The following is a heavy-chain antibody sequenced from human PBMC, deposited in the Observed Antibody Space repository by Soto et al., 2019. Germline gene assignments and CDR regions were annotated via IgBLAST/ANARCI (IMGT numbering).Heavy chain of an antibody. CDR1: DFTVGTNY. V-gene: IGHV3-53*02. J-gene: IGHJ6*02. D-gene: IGHD2-15*01. CDR3: AREAFTVSGGTSPVRGGGIDV. CDR2: IYRDGKT. Sequence: EGQLVETGGGLIQPGGSLRLSCAAYDFTVGTNYMSWVRRAPGRGLEWVSIIYRDGKTYYADSVRGRCIISRDDSKNTLDLQMNSLRVEDTAIYYCAREAFTVSGGTSPVRGGGIDVWGQGTTVTVSS.